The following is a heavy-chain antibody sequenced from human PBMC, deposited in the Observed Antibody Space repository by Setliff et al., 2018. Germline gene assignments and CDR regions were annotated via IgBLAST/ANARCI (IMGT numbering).Heavy chain of an antibody. CDR3: ATGLEHLVTVYFQY. D-gene: IGHD4-17*01. CDR1: GYNFKDYF. CDR2: IDPEDGET. V-gene: IGHV1-69-2*01. Sequence: RASVKVSCKASGYNFKDYFIHWVQQAPGKGLEWVGRIDPEDGETRYAERFEGRVTITADRSTDTVSMELTNLNSEDRAVFYCATGLEHLVTVYFQYWGQGTLVTVSS. J-gene: IGHJ1*01.